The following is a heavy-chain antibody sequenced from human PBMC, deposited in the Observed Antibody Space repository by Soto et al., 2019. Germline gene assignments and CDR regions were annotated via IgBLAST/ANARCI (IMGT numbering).Heavy chain of an antibody. D-gene: IGHD3-9*01. CDR2: ISGSDGGT. Sequence: GGSLRHSCAAGEGTCSYHAMSWVRQDTGKGLEWVSTISGSDGGTYYAESVKGRFTIARDNSKNTLSLQMDSLRVEDTAVYFCTQCVGPTRFVGVFDLWGQGTTLTVS. CDR3: TQCVGPTRFVGVFDL. CDR1: EGTCSYHA. J-gene: IGHJ3*01. V-gene: IGHV3-23*01.